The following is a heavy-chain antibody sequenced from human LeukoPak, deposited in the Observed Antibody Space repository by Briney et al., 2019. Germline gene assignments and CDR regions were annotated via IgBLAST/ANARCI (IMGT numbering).Heavy chain of an antibody. V-gene: IGHV3-49*04. D-gene: IGHD6-19*01. Sequence: GGSLRLSCTASGFTFGDYAMSWVRQAPGKGLEWVGFIRSKAYGGTTEYAASVKGRFTISRDDSKNTLYLHMNSLTTEDTAVYSCTTGTSGWSSWGQGTLVTVSS. CDR1: GFTFGDYA. CDR3: TTGTSGWSS. CDR2: IRSKAYGGTT. J-gene: IGHJ4*02.